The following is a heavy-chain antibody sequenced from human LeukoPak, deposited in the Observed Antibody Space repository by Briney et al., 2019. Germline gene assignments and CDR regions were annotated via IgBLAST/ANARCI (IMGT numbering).Heavy chain of an antibody. CDR2: IHYSGST. J-gene: IGHJ6*02. CDR1: GGSISTGGYY. Sequence: PSQTLSLTCTVSGGSISTGGYYWTWIRQHPGKGLEWIGYIHYSGSTYYNPSLTSRVTISVDTSKNQFSLKLSSVTAADTAVYYCARSRYCSSTSCYGMDVWGQGTTVTVSS. V-gene: IGHV4-31*03. CDR3: ARSRYCSSTSCYGMDV. D-gene: IGHD2-2*01.